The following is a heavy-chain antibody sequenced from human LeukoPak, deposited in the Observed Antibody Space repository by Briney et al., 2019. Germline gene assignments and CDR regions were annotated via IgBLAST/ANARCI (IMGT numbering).Heavy chain of an antibody. CDR2: IVVGSGNT. J-gene: IGHJ4*02. CDR3: AAHYYDSSGYSDY. D-gene: IGHD3-22*01. Sequence: SVKVSCKGSGFTFTSTAVQWVRQARGQRLEWIGWIVVGSGNTNYAQKFQERVTITRDMSTSTAYMELSSLRSEDTAVYYCAAHYYDSSGYSDYWGQGTLVTVSS. V-gene: IGHV1-58*01. CDR1: GFTFTSTA.